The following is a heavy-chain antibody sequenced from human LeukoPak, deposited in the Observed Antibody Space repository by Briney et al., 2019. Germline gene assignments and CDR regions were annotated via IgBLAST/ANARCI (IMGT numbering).Heavy chain of an antibody. J-gene: IGHJ4*02. CDR2: IDNTGST. CDR3: ARGRSSSWLLDY. CDR1: GGSISSSNYY. Sequence: TSSETLSLTCTVSGGSISSSNYYWNWIRQPPGKGLEWIGYIDNTGSTNYNPSLKSRVTISVDTSKNQFSLNLRSVTAADTAVYFCARGRSSSWLLDYWGQGTLVTVSS. D-gene: IGHD6-13*01. V-gene: IGHV4-61*01.